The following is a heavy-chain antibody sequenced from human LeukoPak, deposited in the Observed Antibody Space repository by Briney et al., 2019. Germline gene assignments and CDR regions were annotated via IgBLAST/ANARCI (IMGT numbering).Heavy chain of an antibody. J-gene: IGHJ4*02. Sequence: SETLSLTCTVSGYSISSGYYWGWIRQPPGKGLEWIGSIYHSGSTYYNPSLKSQVTISVDTSKNQFSLKLSSVTAADTAVYYCAREGQSRGLRSYLGGGQDYWGQGTLVTVSS. CDR3: AREGQSRGLRSYLGGGQDY. D-gene: IGHD1-26*01. CDR1: GYSISSGYY. CDR2: IYHSGST. V-gene: IGHV4-38-2*02.